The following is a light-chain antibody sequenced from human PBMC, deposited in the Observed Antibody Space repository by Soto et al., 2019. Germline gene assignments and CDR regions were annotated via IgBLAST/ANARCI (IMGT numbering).Light chain of an antibody. CDR3: EQYNSWPIA. J-gene: IGKJ5*01. CDR2: GAS. V-gene: IGKV3-15*01. CDR1: QNINSD. Sequence: EIVMTQSPATLSVSPGESATLSCRASQNINSDLAWYVQKPGQAPRRVIYGASTWGTGVPPRFTGSGSGTEFPLTISGLQSEDFAVYFCEQYNSWPIAFGQGTGL.